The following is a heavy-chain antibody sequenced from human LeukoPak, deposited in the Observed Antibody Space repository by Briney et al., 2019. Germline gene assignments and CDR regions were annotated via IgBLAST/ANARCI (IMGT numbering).Heavy chain of an antibody. D-gene: IGHD3-22*01. CDR3: ASVGYYYDSSGYYL. Sequence: QSGGSLRLSCAASGFTFSSYAMHWVRQAPGKGLEWVAVISYDGSNKYYADSVKGRSTISRDNSKNTLYLQMNSLRAEDTAVYYCASVGYYYDSSGYYLWGQGTLVTVSS. CDR1: GFTFSSYA. J-gene: IGHJ4*02. V-gene: IGHV3-30*04. CDR2: ISYDGSNK.